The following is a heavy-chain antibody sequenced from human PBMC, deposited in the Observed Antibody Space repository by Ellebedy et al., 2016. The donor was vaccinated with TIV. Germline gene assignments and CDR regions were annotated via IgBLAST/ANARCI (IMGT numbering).Heavy chain of an antibody. V-gene: IGHV3-23*01. CDR2: ISGNGGTT. D-gene: IGHD3-22*01. J-gene: IGHJ3*02. CDR1: GFTFGTYA. Sequence: GGSLRLSCAASGFTFGTYAMGWVRQAPGKGLEWVSAISGNGGTTHYTDSVKGRFTISRDNSKNILYLEMRSQRDEDTAVYYCAKKWYFDTQSRGLAGDVFDIWGQGTLVFVSS. CDR3: AKKWYFDTQSRGLAGDVFDI.